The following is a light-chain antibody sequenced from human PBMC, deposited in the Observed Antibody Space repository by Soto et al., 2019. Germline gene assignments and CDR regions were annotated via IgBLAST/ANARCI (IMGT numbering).Light chain of an antibody. CDR1: QSISSS. Sequence: DIQMTQSPSSLSASVGDRVTITCRASQSISSSLSWYQQRPGKAPNLLIYLASSLQSGVPSRFSGNGSGTDFTLTISSLQFGDFATYYCQQSYSTPYTFGQGTKLEIK. J-gene: IGKJ2*01. CDR3: QQSYSTPYT. CDR2: LAS. V-gene: IGKV1-39*01.